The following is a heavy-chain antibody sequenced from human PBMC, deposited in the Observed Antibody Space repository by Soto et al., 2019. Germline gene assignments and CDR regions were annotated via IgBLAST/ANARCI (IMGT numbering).Heavy chain of an antibody. V-gene: IGHV1-69*01. J-gene: IGHJ6*02. Sequence: QVQVVQSGAEVKKPGSSGKVSGKVSGGIFTNTAISWVRQAPGQGLEGLGGVIPLFDTAYYAQIFRGRLRISADGATTTAYMELSGLTSADTAVYFCATGGHNDGYNFYHGMDVWGQGTTVTVS. CDR3: ATGGHNDGYNFYHGMDV. CDR1: GGIFTNTA. CDR2: VIPLFDTA. D-gene: IGHD3-16*01.